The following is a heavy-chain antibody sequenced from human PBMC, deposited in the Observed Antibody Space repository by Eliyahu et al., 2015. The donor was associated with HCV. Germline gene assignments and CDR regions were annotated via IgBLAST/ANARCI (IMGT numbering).Heavy chain of an antibody. Sequence: QVQLVQSGAEVXXPGASXKVSCKASGYXFTSYGISWVRQAPGQGLEWMGWISAYNGNTNYAQKLQGRVTMTTDTSTSTAYMELRSLRSDDTAVYYCARGYCTNGVCYTFDYWGQGTLVTVSS. D-gene: IGHD2-8*01. J-gene: IGHJ4*02. CDR1: GYXFTSYG. CDR2: ISAYNGNT. V-gene: IGHV1-18*01. CDR3: ARGYCTNGVCYTFDY.